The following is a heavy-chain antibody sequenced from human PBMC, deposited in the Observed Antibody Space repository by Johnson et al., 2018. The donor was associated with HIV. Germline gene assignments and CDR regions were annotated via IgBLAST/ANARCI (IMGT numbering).Heavy chain of an antibody. V-gene: IGHV3-30*03. Sequence: QVQLVESGGGVVQPGRSLRLSCAVSGFTFSDYGMHWVRQAPGKGLEWVAVISYDGSNKYYADSVKGRFTLSRDNAKNSLYLQMNSLRAEDTALYYCARARYGDLLNLDAFDIWGQGTMVTVSS. CDR3: ARARYGDLLNLDAFDI. J-gene: IGHJ3*02. D-gene: IGHD4-17*01. CDR1: GFTFSDYG. CDR2: ISYDGSNK.